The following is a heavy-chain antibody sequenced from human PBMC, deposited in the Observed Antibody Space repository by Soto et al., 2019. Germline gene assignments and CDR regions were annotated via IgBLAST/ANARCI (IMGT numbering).Heavy chain of an antibody. CDR3: ARNGALDY. CDR1: GGSISSGDYY. D-gene: IGHD2-8*01. Sequence: QVQLQESGPGLVKPSQTLSLTCTVSGGSISSGDYYWSWIRQPPGKGLEWIGYILYSGTTNYNPSLESRLTISVDTSKNQFSLKLTSVTAADTAVHYCARNGALDYWGRGTLVTVSS. J-gene: IGHJ4*01. CDR2: ILYSGTT. V-gene: IGHV4-30-4*01.